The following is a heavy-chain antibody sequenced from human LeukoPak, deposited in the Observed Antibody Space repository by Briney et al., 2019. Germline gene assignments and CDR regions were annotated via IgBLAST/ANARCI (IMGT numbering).Heavy chain of an antibody. Sequence: HSGESLRLSCAASGFTFSSYAMNWVRQAPGKGLEWVSVISGSGGSTHYADSVKGRFTISRDNSKNTLYLQMNSLRAEDTAVYYCAKDNKKTPMDVWGKGTTVTVSS. CDR3: AKDNKKTPMDV. CDR2: ISGSGGST. D-gene: IGHD2/OR15-2a*01. CDR1: GFTFSSYA. J-gene: IGHJ6*03. V-gene: IGHV3-23*01.